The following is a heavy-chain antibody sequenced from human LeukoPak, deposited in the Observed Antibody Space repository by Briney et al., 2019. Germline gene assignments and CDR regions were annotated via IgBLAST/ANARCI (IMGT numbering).Heavy chain of an antibody. V-gene: IGHV3-23*01. CDR3: AKDSSGRDNWFDP. Sequence: GGSLRLSCAASGFTFSSYWMSWVRQAPGKGLEWVSTISISGSSTYYADSVKGRFTISRDNSKNTLYLQMNSLRAEDTAAYYCAKDSSGRDNWFDPWGQGTLVTVSS. CDR2: ISISGSST. D-gene: IGHD6-19*01. CDR1: GFTFSSYW. J-gene: IGHJ5*02.